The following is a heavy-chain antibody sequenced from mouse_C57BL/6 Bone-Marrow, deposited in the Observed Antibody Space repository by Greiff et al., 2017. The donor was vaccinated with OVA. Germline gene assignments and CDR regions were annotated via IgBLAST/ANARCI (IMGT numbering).Heavy chain of an antibody. D-gene: IGHD1-1*02. CDR1: GYTFTNYW. Sequence: LVESGAELVRPGTSVKMSCKASGYTFTNYWIGWAKQRPGHGLEWIGDIYPGGGYTNYNEKFKGTATLTADKSSSTAYMQFSSLTSEDSAIYYCARGGRGSYGFAYWGQGTLVTVSA. V-gene: IGHV1-63*01. J-gene: IGHJ3*01. CDR3: ARGGRGSYGFAY. CDR2: IYPGGGYT.